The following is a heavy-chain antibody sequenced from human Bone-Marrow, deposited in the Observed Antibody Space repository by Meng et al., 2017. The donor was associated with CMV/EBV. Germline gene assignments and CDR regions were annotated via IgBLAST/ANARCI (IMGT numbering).Heavy chain of an antibody. CDR2: INSDGSST. CDR1: GFTFSSYW. Sequence: GESLKISCAASGFTFSSYWMHWVRQAPGKGLVWVSRINSDGSSTSYADSVKGRFTISRDNAKNTLYLQMNSLRAEDTAVYYCARDQGSSSSLDYWGQGTLVTGSS. D-gene: IGHD6-6*01. J-gene: IGHJ4*02. V-gene: IGHV3-74*01. CDR3: ARDQGSSSSLDY.